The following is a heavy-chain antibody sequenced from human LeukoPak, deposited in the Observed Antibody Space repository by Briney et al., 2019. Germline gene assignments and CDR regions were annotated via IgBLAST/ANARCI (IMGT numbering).Heavy chain of an antibody. Sequence: GASVKVSCKASGYTFTSYGISWVRQAPGQGLEWMGWISAYNGNTNYAQKLQGRVTMTTDTSTSTAYMELRSLRSDDTAVYYCARDSGNPPPYYYYGMDVWGQGTTVTVPS. V-gene: IGHV1-18*01. J-gene: IGHJ6*02. CDR2: ISAYNGNT. CDR3: ARDSGNPPPYYYYGMDV. D-gene: IGHD1-1*01. CDR1: GYTFTSYG.